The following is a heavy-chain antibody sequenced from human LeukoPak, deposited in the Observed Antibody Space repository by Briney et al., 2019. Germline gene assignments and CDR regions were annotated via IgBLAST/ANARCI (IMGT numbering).Heavy chain of an antibody. CDR3: ARHKRYGGNSGYFDY. D-gene: IGHD4-23*01. CDR2: IYYSGST. J-gene: IGHJ4*02. V-gene: IGHV4-59*08. Sequence: PSETLSLTCTVSGGSISSYYWSWIRQPPGKGLEWIGYIYYSGSTNYNPSLKSRVTISVDTSKNQFSLKLSSVTAADTAVYYCARHKRYGGNSGYFDYWGQGTLVTVSS. CDR1: GGSISSYY.